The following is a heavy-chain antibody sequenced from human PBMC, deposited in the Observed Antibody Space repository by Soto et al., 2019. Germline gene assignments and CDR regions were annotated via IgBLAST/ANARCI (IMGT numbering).Heavy chain of an antibody. CDR2: ISYDGSDK. CDR3: AKVVGSF. Sequence: GGSLRLSCAASRFTFSSFGMHWVRQAPGKGLEWVAVISYDGSDKYYADSVEGRFSISRDNSKNTLYLQMNSLKTEDTAVYYCAKVVGSFWGQGTLVTVSS. D-gene: IGHD3-10*01. J-gene: IGHJ4*02. CDR1: RFTFSSFG. V-gene: IGHV3-30*18.